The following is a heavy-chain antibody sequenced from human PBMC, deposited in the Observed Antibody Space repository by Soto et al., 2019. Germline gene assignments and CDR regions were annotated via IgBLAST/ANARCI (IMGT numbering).Heavy chain of an antibody. CDR3: AREHYGNSAWFDP. CDR2: MYNTGST. CDR1: GGSISGYY. D-gene: IGHD3-10*01. V-gene: IGHV4-59*01. J-gene: IGHJ5*02. Sequence: SETLSLTCTVSGGSISGYYWSWIQQPPGKGLEWIGYMYNTGSTVYNPSFKSRVTISVDTSKNQFSLKLNSVTAADTAVYYCAREHYGNSAWFDPWGQGTLVTVSS.